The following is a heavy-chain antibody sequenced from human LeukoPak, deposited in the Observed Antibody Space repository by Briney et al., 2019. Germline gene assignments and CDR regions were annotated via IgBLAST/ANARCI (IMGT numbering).Heavy chain of an antibody. Sequence: GGSLRLSCAASGFTFSNYAMSWVRKAPGKGLEWVSAISGSGGRTDHADSVKGRFTVSRDNSKDTVSLQMNSLRAEDTVIYFCAKHKENYGDSCLDDNWGQGTRVTVSS. V-gene: IGHV3-23*01. D-gene: IGHD4-17*01. CDR1: GFTFSNYA. CDR2: ISGSGGRT. J-gene: IGHJ4*02. CDR3: AKHKENYGDSCLDDN.